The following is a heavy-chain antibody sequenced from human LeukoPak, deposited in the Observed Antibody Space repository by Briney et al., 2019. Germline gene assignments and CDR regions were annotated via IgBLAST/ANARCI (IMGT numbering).Heavy chain of an antibody. CDR3: ASAIFGVVRLFY. CDR1: GGSISSSSYY. D-gene: IGHD3-3*01. V-gene: IGHV4-39*01. CDR2: IYYSGST. J-gene: IGHJ4*02. Sequence: SETLSLTCTVSGGSISSSSYYWGWIRQPPGKGLEWIGSIYYSGSTYYNPSLKSRVTISVDTSKNQFSLKLSSVTAADTAVYYCASAIFGVVRLFYWGQGTLVTVSS.